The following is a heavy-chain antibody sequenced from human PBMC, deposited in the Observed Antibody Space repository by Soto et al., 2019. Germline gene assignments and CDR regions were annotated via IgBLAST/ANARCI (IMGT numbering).Heavy chain of an antibody. V-gene: IGHV3-23*01. CDR3: AKESLYDFWSGYDYYMDV. CDR2: ISGSGGST. CDR1: GFTLSSYA. Sequence: GGSLRLSCAASGFTLSSYAMSWVRQAPGKGLEWVSAISGSGGSTYYADSVKGRFTISRDNSKNTLYLQMNSLRAEDTAVYYCAKESLYDFWSGYDYYMDVWGKGTTVTVSS. D-gene: IGHD3-3*01. J-gene: IGHJ6*03.